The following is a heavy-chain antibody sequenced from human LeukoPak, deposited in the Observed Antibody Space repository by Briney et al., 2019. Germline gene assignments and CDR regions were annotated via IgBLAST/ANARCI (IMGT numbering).Heavy chain of an antibody. V-gene: IGHV3-48*01. CDR3: ARDGPWLEACN. CDR1: GFTFSSYS. D-gene: IGHD6-19*01. Sequence: GGSLRLSCAASGFTFSSYSMNWVRQAPGEGLEWVSYISSPGSTIYYADSVKGRFTISRDNAKNSLYLQMNSLRAEDTAVYYCARDGPWLEACNWGQGTLVTVSS. J-gene: IGHJ4*02. CDR2: ISSPGSTI.